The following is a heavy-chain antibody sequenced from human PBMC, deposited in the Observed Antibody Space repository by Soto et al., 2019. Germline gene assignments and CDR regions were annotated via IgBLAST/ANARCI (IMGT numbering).Heavy chain of an antibody. J-gene: IGHJ4*02. D-gene: IGHD5-18*01. CDR1: GFTFSSYS. V-gene: IGHV3-21*01. CDR2: ISSSSSYI. CDR3: ASPLLRVDTAMVDY. Sequence: GGSLRLSCAASGFTFSSYSMNWVRQAPGKGLEWVSSISSSSSYIYYADSVKGRFTISRDNAKNSLYLQMNSLRAEDTAVYYCASPLLRVDTAMVDYWGQGTLVTVSS.